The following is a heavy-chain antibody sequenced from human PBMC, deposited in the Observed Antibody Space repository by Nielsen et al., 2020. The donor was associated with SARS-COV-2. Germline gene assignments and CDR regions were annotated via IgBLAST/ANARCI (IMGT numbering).Heavy chain of an antibody. CDR1: GYTLTELS. V-gene: IGHV1-24*01. CDR2: FDPEDGET. J-gene: IGHJ4*02. D-gene: IGHD3-3*01. CDR3: ARTSRDITIFGVVIRLGY. Sequence: ASVKVSCKVSGYTLTELSMHWVRQAPGKGLEWMGGFDPEDGETINAQKFQGRVTMTEDTSTDTAYMELSSLRSEDTAVYYCARTSRDITIFGVVIRLGYWGQGTLVTVSS.